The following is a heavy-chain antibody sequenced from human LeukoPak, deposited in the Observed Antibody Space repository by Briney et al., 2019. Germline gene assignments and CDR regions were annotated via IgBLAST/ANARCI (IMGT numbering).Heavy chain of an antibody. J-gene: IGHJ1*01. CDR3: AKDIVATNQH. CDR2: ISGSGGST. D-gene: IGHD5-12*01. Sequence: GGSLRLSCAASGFTFSSYSMNWVRQAPGKGLEWVSAISGSGGSTYYADSVKGRFTISRDNSKNTLYLQMNSLRAEDTAVYYCAKDIVATNQHWGQGTLVTVSS. CDR1: GFTFSSYS. V-gene: IGHV3-23*01.